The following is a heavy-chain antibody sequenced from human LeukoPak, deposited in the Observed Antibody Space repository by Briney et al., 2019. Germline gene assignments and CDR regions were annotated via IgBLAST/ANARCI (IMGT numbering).Heavy chain of an antibody. J-gene: IGHJ4*02. CDR1: GFTFNEFG. CDR2: IWYGGSNK. V-gene: IGHV3-33*01. Sequence: PGGSLRLSCAASGFTFNEFGVHWVRQAPGQGLEWVALIWYGGSNKYYADSVKGRFTISRDNSKNTVYLQMNSLRVEDTAIYYCARDRPTGSYYSIDYWGQGTLATVSS. D-gene: IGHD1-26*01. CDR3: ARDRPTGSYYSIDY.